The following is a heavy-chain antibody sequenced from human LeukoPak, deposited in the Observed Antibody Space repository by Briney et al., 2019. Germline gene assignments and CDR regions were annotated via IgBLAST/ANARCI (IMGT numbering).Heavy chain of an antibody. CDR3: AYSGRFGELFD. CDR2: ISTLGHTI. D-gene: IGHD3-10*01. CDR1: GFIFSDYY. V-gene: IGHV3-11*01. Sequence: GGSLRLSCAASGFIFSDYYMTWIRQAPGKGLKWISYISTLGHTIYYADSVKGRFTISRDNAKNSLYLQMNNLRADDTAVYYCAYSGRFGELFDWGQGTLVTVSS. J-gene: IGHJ4*02.